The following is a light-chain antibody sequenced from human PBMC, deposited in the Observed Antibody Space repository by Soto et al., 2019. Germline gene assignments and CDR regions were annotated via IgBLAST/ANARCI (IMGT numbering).Light chain of an antibody. CDR2: DAS. CDR1: QSVGSN. Sequence: EIVMTQSPDTLSVSPGETATLSCRASQSVGSNLAWYQQKPGQAPRLLISDASTWAAGLPARFSGSGSGTEFTLTISSLQSEDFAVYYCQQSNNWPKTFGQGTKV. J-gene: IGKJ1*01. CDR3: QQSNNWPKT. V-gene: IGKV3-15*01.